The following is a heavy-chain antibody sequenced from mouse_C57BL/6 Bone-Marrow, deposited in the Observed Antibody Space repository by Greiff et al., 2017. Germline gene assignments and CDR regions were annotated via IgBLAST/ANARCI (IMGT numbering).Heavy chain of an antibody. Sequence: EVQRVESGGGLVKPGGSLKLSCAASGFTFSSYTMSWVRQTPEKRLEWVATISGGGGNTYYPDSVKGRFTISRDNAKNTLYLQMSSLRSEDTALYYCARRPYYYGSSYVYWGQGTTLTVSS. V-gene: IGHV5-9*01. D-gene: IGHD1-1*01. J-gene: IGHJ2*01. CDR1: GFTFSSYT. CDR2: ISGGGGNT. CDR3: ARRPYYYGSSYVY.